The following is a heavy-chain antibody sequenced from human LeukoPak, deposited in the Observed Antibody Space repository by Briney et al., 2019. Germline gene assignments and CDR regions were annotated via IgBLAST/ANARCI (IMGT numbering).Heavy chain of an antibody. J-gene: IGHJ4*02. CDR3: ARERKLWFRGNFDY. V-gene: IGHV3-21*01. CDR1: GFRFSSYT. CDR2: ISSSSDYI. Sequence: SGGSLRLSCAASGFRFSSYTMNWVRQAPGKGLEWVSSISSSSDYIYYAASVKGRFTISRDNAKNSVYLQMNSLRAEDTAVYYCARERKLWFRGNFDYWGQGTLVTVSS. D-gene: IGHD5-18*01.